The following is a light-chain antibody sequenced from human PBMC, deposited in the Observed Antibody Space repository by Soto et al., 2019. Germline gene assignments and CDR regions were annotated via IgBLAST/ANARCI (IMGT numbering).Light chain of an antibody. J-gene: IGKJ3*01. CDR3: QQRSNWVFT. V-gene: IGKV3-11*01. CDR1: QSVSSY. CDR2: DAS. Sequence: EIVLTQSPATLSLSPGERATLSCRASQSVSSYLAWYQQKPGQAPRLLIYDASNRATGIPARFSGSGSWTDFTLTISSLEPEDFAVYYCQQRSNWVFTFGPGTKVDIK.